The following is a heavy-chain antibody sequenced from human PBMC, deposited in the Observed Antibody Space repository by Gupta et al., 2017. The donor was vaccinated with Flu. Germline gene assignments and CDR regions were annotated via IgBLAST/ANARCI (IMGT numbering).Heavy chain of an antibody. CDR3: ARDNPAGFYPDDY. V-gene: IGHV3-21*01. CDR1: GFTFSSYS. CDR2: ISSSSSYI. D-gene: IGHD3-10*01. J-gene: IGHJ4*02. Sequence: EVQLVESGGGLVKPGGSLRLSCAASGFTFSSYSMNWVRQAPGKGLEWVSSISSSSSYIYYADSVKGRFTISRDNAKNSLYLQMNSLRAEDTAVYYCARDNPAGFYPDDYWGQGTLVTVSS.